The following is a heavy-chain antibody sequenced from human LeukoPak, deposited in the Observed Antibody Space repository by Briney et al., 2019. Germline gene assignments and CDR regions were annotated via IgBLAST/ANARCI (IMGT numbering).Heavy chain of an antibody. Sequence: SETLSPTCTVSGGSISSSSYYWGWIRQPPGKGLEWIGSIYYSGSTYYNPSLKSRVTISVDTSKNQFSLKLSSVTAADTAVYYCARRDSLFIFHYWGQGTLVTVSS. CDR1: GGSISSSSYY. D-gene: IGHD3-22*01. V-gene: IGHV4-39*01. CDR3: ARRDSLFIFHY. J-gene: IGHJ4*02. CDR2: IYYSGST.